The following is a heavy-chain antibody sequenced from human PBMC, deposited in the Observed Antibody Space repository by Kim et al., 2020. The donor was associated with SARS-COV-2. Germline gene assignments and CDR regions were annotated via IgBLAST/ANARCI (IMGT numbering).Heavy chain of an antibody. V-gene: IGHV1-46*01. J-gene: IGHJ4*02. Sequence: AQKFQGRVTLTRDTSASTLYMELSSLISDDTAVYYCSRNRIPMVRGAPDYWGQGTLVTVSS. D-gene: IGHD3-10*01. CDR3: SRNRIPMVRGAPDY.